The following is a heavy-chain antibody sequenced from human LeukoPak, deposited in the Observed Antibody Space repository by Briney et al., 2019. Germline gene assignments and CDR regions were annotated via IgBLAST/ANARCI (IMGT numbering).Heavy chain of an antibody. V-gene: IGHV3-53*01. D-gene: IGHD3-3*01. CDR1: EFTVSSNY. J-gene: IGHJ3*02. CDR3: ARDDDLWGDRAFDI. CDR2: IYSGGST. Sequence: GGSLRLSCAASEFTVSSNYMSWVRQAPGKGLEWVSVIYSGGSTYYADSVKGRFTISRDNSKNTLYLQMNSLRAEDTAVYYCARDDDLWGDRAFDIWGQGTMVTVSS.